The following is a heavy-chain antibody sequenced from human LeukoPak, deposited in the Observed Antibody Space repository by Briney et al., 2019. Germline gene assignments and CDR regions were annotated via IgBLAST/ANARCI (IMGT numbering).Heavy chain of an antibody. D-gene: IGHD2-2*01. V-gene: IGHV4-34*01. J-gene: IGHJ6*02. Sequence: SETLSLTCAVYGGSFSGYYWSWIRQPPGKGLEWIGEINHSGSTNYNPSLKSRVTISVDTSKNQFSLKLSSVTAADTAVYYCARLGYCSSTSCSLVYGMDVWGQGTTVTVSS. CDR1: GGSFSGYY. CDR2: INHSGST. CDR3: ARLGYCSSTSCSLVYGMDV.